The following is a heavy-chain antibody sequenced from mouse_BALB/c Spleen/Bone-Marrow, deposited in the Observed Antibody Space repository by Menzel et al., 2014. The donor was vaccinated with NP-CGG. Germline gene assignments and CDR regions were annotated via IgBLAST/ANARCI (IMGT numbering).Heavy chain of an antibody. CDR2: INPDSNTI. D-gene: IGHD1-1*01. Sequence: EVKLVESGGGLVQPGGSLKLSCAASGFDFSRYWMSWVRQVPGKGLEWIGEINPDSNTINYTPSLKDKFIISRDNAKNTLYLQMSKVRSKDTALYYCARLNYYGNLFVWGAGTTVTVSS. J-gene: IGHJ1*01. V-gene: IGHV4-1*02. CDR1: GFDFSRYW. CDR3: ARLNYYGNLFV.